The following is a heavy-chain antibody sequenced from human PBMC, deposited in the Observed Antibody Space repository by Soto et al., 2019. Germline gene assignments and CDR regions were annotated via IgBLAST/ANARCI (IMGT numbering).Heavy chain of an antibody. D-gene: IGHD3-22*01. V-gene: IGHV1-18*04. CDR1: GDKFSSYT. Sequence: ASVKVSCKASGDKFSSYTISWVRQAPGQGLEWMGRIVSFAGDPIYAQILQGRITITTDRSTSTAYMELRSLTSDDTAVYYCARDRDSSGYYYDYWGQGTLVTVSS. J-gene: IGHJ4*02. CDR3: ARDRDSSGYYYDY. CDR2: IVSFAGDP.